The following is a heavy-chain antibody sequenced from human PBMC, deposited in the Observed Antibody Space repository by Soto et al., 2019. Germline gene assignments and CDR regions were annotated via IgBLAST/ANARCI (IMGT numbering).Heavy chain of an antibody. CDR1: GYTFTSYG. Sequence: VQLVQSGAEVKKPGASVKVSCKASGYTFTSYGISWVRQAPGQGLEWMGWISAYNGNTNYAQKLQGRVTMTTDRSTSTAYMELRGLRSDDTAAYYCARGRLSFNWLLYSWFDPWGQGPLVTVSS. J-gene: IGHJ5*02. D-gene: IGHD3-9*01. V-gene: IGHV1-18*01. CDR2: ISAYNGNT. CDR3: ARGRLSFNWLLYSWFDP.